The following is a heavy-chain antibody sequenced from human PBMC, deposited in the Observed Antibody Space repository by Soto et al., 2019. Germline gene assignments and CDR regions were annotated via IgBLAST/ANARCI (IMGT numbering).Heavy chain of an antibody. CDR3: ARDRDEEMATPGAFDP. J-gene: IGHJ5*02. Sequence: QVQLVQSGAEVKKPGASVKVSCKASGYTFTRYGISWVRQAPGQGLEWMGWISAYNGNTNYAQKLQGRVTMTTDTTTSTAYMELRSLRSDDTAVYYCARDRDEEMATPGAFDPWGQGTLVTVSS. V-gene: IGHV1-18*01. CDR2: ISAYNGNT. CDR1: GYTFTRYG. D-gene: IGHD5-12*01.